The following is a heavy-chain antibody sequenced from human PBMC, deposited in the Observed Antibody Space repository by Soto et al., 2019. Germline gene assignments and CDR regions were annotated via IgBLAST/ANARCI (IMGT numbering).Heavy chain of an antibody. J-gene: IGHJ3*02. CDR1: GFTFSSYS. V-gene: IGHV3-21*01. CDR3: ARDYLPDYGGIEAFDI. Sequence: GGSLILSCAASGFTFSSYSMNWVRQAPGNGLEWVSSISSSSSYIYYADSVKGRFTISRDNAKNSLYLQMNSLRAEDTAVYYCARDYLPDYGGIEAFDIWGQGTMVTVSS. CDR2: ISSSSSYI. D-gene: IGHD4-17*01.